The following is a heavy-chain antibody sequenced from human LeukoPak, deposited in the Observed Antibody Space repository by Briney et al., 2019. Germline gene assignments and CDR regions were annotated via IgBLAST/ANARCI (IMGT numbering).Heavy chain of an antibody. J-gene: IGHJ4*02. Sequence: ASVKVSCKASGYTFTSYGISWVRQAPGQGLEWMGWISAYNGNTNYAQKLQGRVTMTTDTSTSTAYMELRSLRSDDTAVYYCAAYYCDSSGYYTGGFDYWGQGTLVTVSS. CDR2: ISAYNGNT. CDR3: AAYYCDSSGYYTGGFDY. V-gene: IGHV1-18*01. CDR1: GYTFTSYG. D-gene: IGHD3-22*01.